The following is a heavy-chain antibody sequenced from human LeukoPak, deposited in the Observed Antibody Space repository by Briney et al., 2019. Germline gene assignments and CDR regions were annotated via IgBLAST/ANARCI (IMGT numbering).Heavy chain of an antibody. CDR1: GFTFSSYW. D-gene: IGHD5-18*01. Sequence: GGSLRLSCAASGFTFSSYWMHWVRQAPGKGLVWVSRINTDGSSTSYADSVKGRFTISRDNAKNTLYLQMNSLRAEDTAVYYCASPYSGYSYGVPDVWGKGTTVTVSS. CDR3: ASPYSGYSYGVPDV. J-gene: IGHJ6*04. V-gene: IGHV3-74*01. CDR2: INTDGSST.